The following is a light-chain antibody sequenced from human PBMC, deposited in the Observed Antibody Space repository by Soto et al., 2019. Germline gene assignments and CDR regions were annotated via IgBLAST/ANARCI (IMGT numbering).Light chain of an antibody. CDR1: SSDVGGYNY. V-gene: IGLV2-14*01. CDR3: SSYTSSSTLV. J-gene: IGLJ2*01. CDR2: EVS. Sequence: QSALTQPASVSGSPGQSITISCTGTSSDVGGYNYVSWYQQHPGKAPKLMIYEVSNRPSGVSNRFSGSKSGITASLTISGLQAEDEADYYCSSYTSSSTLVFGGGTKLNVL.